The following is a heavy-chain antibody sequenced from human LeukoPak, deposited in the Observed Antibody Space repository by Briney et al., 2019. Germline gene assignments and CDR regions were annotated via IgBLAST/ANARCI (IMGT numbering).Heavy chain of an antibody. Sequence: PSETLSLTCTVSGGSISSGDYYWSGIRQPPGKGLEWIGYIYYSGSTYYNPSLKRRVTISVDTSKNQFSLKLSSVTAADTAVYYCARVVVVVATVDYWGQGTLVTVSS. CDR3: ARVVVVVATVDY. J-gene: IGHJ4*02. CDR1: GGSISSGDYY. CDR2: IYYSGST. D-gene: IGHD2-15*01. V-gene: IGHV4-30-4*01.